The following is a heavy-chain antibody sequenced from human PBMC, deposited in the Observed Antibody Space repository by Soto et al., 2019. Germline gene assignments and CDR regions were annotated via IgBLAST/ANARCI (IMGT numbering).Heavy chain of an antibody. D-gene: IGHD6-19*01. CDR2: ISGSGGST. J-gene: IGHJ5*02. Sequence: GGSLRLSCAASGFTFSSYAMSWVRQAPGKGLEWVSAISGSGGSTYYADSVKGRLTISRDNSKNTLYLQMNSLRAEDTAVYYCAKDRRIVAVAGTRWFDPWGQGTLVTVSS. CDR3: AKDRRIVAVAGTRWFDP. CDR1: GFTFSSYA. V-gene: IGHV3-23*01.